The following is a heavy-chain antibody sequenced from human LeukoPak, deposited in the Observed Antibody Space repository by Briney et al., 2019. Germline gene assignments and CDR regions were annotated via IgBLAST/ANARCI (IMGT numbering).Heavy chain of an antibody. V-gene: IGHV3-73*01. CDR1: GFTFSSYG. Sequence: GGSLRLSCAASGFTFSSYGMHWVRQASGKGLEGVGHVRSKANSYATAYAASMKGRFTISRDDSKNTAFLQMNSLKTEDTAVYYCTRHPEPDAHCGGDCYSRDAFDIWGQGTMVTVSS. CDR2: VRSKANSYAT. D-gene: IGHD2-21*02. J-gene: IGHJ3*02. CDR3: TRHPEPDAHCGGDCYSRDAFDI.